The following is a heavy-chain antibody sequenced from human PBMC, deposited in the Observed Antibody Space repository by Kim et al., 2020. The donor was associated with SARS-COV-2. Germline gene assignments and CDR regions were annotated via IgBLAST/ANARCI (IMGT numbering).Heavy chain of an antibody. V-gene: IGHV2-5*02. Sequence: SGPTLVNPTQTLTLTCTFSGFSLTTSGVGVGWIRQPPGRALEWLAIIFWDDDKRYNPSLKSRFTITKDTSKKQVVRTMTNMDPVDTATYYCAQRTPTGDLDDWGQVTLVTVAS. CDR1: GFSLTTSGVG. CDR2: IFWDDDK. CDR3: AQRTPTGDLDD. J-gene: IGHJ4*02. D-gene: IGHD7-27*01.